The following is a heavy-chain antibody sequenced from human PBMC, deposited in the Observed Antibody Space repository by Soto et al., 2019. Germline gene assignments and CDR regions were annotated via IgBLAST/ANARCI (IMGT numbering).Heavy chain of an antibody. CDR1: GGTFSSYA. CDR3: ARNIGGLAAAGRYYYYGMDV. J-gene: IGHJ6*02. CDR2: IIPIFGTA. Sequence: QVQLVQSGAEVKKPGSSVKVSCKASGGTFSSYAISWVRQAPGQGLEWMGGIIPIFGTANYAQKFQGRVTITADESKSTAYMELSSLRSEDTAVYYCARNIGGLAAAGRYYYYGMDVWGQGTTVTVSS. V-gene: IGHV1-69*01. D-gene: IGHD6-13*01.